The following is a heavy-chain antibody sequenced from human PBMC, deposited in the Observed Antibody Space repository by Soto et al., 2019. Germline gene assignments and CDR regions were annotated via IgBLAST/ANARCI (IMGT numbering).Heavy chain of an antibody. CDR3: VKGSSGSRPYYFDF. V-gene: IGHV3-7*03. Sequence: PGGSLRLSCAASGFTFSSYWMSWVRQAPGKGLEWVANIKQDGSEKYYVDSVKGRFTISRDNAKNTLDLQMNSLRAEDTAVYYCVKGSSGSRPYYFDFWGQGALVTVSS. CDR2: IKQDGSEK. CDR1: GFTFSSYW. J-gene: IGHJ4*02. D-gene: IGHD3-22*01.